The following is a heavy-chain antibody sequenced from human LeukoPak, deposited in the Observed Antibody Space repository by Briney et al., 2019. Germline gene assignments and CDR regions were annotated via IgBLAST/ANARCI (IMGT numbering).Heavy chain of an antibody. D-gene: IGHD6-19*01. CDR1: GYTFTSYD. J-gene: IGHJ6*02. CDR2: MNPNSGNT. V-gene: IGHV1-8*01. CDR3: ARGAVAGTPSYGMTS. Sequence: ASVKVSCKASGYTFTSYDINWVRQATGQGLEWMGWMNPNSGNTGYAQKFQGRVTMTRNTSISTAYMELSSLRSEDTAVYYCARGAVAGTPSYGMTSGAKGPRSPSP.